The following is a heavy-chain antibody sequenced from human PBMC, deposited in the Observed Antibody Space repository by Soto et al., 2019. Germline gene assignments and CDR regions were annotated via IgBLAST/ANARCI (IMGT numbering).Heavy chain of an antibody. V-gene: IGHV3-23*01. J-gene: IGHJ4*01. CDR2: ISGSGGST. D-gene: IGHD3-9*01. Sequence: PGGSLRLSCAASGFTFSSYAMSWVRQAPGKGLEWVSAISGSGGSTYYADSVKGRFTISRDNSKNTLYLQMNSLRAEDTAVYYCAKVLARSLLDWLLYYYFDNGGHGTLVTVSS. CDR1: GFTFSSYA. CDR3: AKVLARSLLDWLLYYYFDN.